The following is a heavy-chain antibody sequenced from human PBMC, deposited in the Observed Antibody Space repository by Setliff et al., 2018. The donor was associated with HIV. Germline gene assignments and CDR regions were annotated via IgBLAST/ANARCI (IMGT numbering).Heavy chain of an antibody. CDR2: IYYSGST. CDR3: ARHAPRNHDLAGVFYPYYMDV. Sequence: SETLSLTCTVSGGSISSFYWSWIRQPPGKGLEWIGYIYYSGSTSYNPSLKSRVTISVDTSKTPFSLKLSSVTAADTAVYYCARHAPRNHDLAGVFYPYYMDVWCKGTTVTVSS. D-gene: IGHD1-1*01. V-gene: IGHV4-59*08. CDR1: GGSISSFY. J-gene: IGHJ6*03.